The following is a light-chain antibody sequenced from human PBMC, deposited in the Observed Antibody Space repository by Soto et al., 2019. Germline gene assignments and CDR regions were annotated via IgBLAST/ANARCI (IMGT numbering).Light chain of an antibody. CDR1: QSVSSY. Sequence: EIVLTQSPATLSLSPGERATLSCRASQSVSSYLAWYQQKPGQAPRLLIYDASNRATGIPARFSGSGSRTDFTLTISSQEPEDFAVYYCQQRSNWPPDTFGQGTKLEIK. V-gene: IGKV3-11*01. CDR2: DAS. J-gene: IGKJ2*01. CDR3: QQRSNWPPDT.